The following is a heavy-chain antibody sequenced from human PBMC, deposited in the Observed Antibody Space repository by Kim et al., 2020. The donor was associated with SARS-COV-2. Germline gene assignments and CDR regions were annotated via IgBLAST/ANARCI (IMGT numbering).Heavy chain of an antibody. D-gene: IGHD6-19*01. CDR1: GGSITSYSYY. CDR3: ARNAGGKQWLVLGVRGFDC. CDR2: IYYSGSA. J-gene: IGHJ5*01. V-gene: IGHV4-39*01. Sequence: SETLSLTCTVSGGSITSYSYYWGWIRQPPGKGLEWIGSIYYSGSAYSNPSLNSRVTISVDTSKNQFSLKLTSVTAGDTAVYYCARNAGGKQWLVLGVRGFDCWSQGTLVTVSS.